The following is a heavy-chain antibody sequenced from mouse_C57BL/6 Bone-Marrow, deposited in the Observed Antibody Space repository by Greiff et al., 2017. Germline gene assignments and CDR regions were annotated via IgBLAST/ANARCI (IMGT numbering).Heavy chain of an antibody. CDR2: IYPGDGDT. CDR3: ARQGYGNYMFAY. V-gene: IGHV1-82*01. J-gene: IGHJ3*01. D-gene: IGHD2-10*02. CDR1: GYAFSSSW. Sequence: VQLQQSGPELVKPGASVKISCKASGYAFSSSWMNWVKQRPGKGLEWIGRIYPGDGDTNYNGKFKGKATLTADKSSSTAYMQLSSLTSEDSAVYFCARQGYGNYMFAYWGQGTLVTVSA.